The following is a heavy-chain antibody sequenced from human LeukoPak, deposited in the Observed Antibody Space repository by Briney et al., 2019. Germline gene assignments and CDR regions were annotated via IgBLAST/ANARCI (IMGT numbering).Heavy chain of an antibody. CDR2: ITSSSTFT. V-gene: IGHV3-11*06. D-gene: IGHD3-10*01. CDR3: ARDLSGRYAFDI. Sequence: PGGSLRLSCAASGFTFCDYYMSWVRQAPGKGLEWVSYITSSSTFTNYADSVQGRFTISRDNAKKSLYLQMNSLRAEDTAVYYCARDLSGRYAFDILGQGTMVTVSS. CDR1: GFTFCDYY. J-gene: IGHJ3*02.